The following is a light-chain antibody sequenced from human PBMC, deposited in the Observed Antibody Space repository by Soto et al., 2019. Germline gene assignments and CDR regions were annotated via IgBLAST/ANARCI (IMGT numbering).Light chain of an antibody. V-gene: IGKV1-39*01. J-gene: IGKJ3*01. CDR3: QQSYTVFT. CDR1: QSISSY. Sequence: DIQMTQSPSSLSASVGDRVTITCRASQSISSYLNWYQQNPGKAPKLLIYAASSLQSGVPSRFSGIGSGTDFTLTISSLQPEDFATYYCQQSYTVFTFGPGTKVDIK. CDR2: AAS.